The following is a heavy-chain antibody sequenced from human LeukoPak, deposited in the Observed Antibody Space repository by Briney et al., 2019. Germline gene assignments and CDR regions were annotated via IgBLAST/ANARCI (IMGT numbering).Heavy chain of an antibody. D-gene: IGHD6-13*01. CDR3: ARRYSSSFDY. CDR1: GFAFSTYA. J-gene: IGHJ4*02. Sequence: GSLRLSCAASGFAFSTYAMSWVRQPPGKGLEWIGTIYYSGSTYYNPSLKSRVTISVDTSKNQFSLKLSSVTAADTAVYYCARRYSSSFDYWGQGTLVTVSS. CDR2: IYYSGST. V-gene: IGHV4-38-2*01.